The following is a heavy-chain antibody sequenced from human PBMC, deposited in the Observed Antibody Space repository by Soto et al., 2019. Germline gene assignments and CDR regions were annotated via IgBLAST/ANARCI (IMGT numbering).Heavy chain of an antibody. Sequence: QVQLVQSGAEVKKPGASVKVSCKASGYTFTNYAISWVRQAPGQGLEWMGWISAYNGDTKYAQKLQGRVTMTRDTSATRAYMELRSRRSDDAAAYFCAREGGSNCWYGVGHYYYRIDVWGRGTTVTVSS. CDR2: ISAYNGDT. D-gene: IGHD1-26*01. CDR1: GYTFTNYA. V-gene: IGHV1-18*04. CDR3: AREGGSNCWYGVGHYYYRIDV. J-gene: IGHJ6*02.